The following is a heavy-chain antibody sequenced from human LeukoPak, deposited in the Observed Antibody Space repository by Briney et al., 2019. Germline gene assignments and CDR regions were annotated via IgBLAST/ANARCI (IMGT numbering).Heavy chain of an antibody. CDR3: ARSRSRFLEWLSPVGY. Sequence: ASVKVSCKASGGTFSSYAISWVRQAPGQGLEWMGGIIPTFGTANYAQKFQGRVTITADESTSTAYMELSSLRSEDTAVYYCARSRSRFLEWLSPVGYWGQGTLVTVSS. D-gene: IGHD3-3*01. CDR1: GGTFSSYA. J-gene: IGHJ4*02. V-gene: IGHV1-69*01. CDR2: IIPTFGTA.